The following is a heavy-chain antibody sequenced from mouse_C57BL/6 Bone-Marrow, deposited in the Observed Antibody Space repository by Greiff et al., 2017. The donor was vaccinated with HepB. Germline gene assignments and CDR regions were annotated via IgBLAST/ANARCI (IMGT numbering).Heavy chain of an antibody. D-gene: IGHD4-1*02. CDR3: ARFQLSYWYFDV. Sequence: EVQLVESEGGLVQPGSSMKLSCTASGFTFSDYYMAWVRQVPEKGLEWVANINYDGSSTYYLDSLKSRFIISRDNAKNILYLQMSSLKSEDTATYYCARFQLSYWYFDVWGTGTTVTVSS. CDR2: INYDGSST. CDR1: GFTFSDYY. J-gene: IGHJ1*03. V-gene: IGHV5-16*01.